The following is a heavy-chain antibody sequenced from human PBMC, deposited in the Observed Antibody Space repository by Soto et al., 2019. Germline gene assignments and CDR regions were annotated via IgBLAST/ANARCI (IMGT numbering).Heavy chain of an antibody. CDR2: INTGNGNT. V-gene: IGHV1-3*04. D-gene: IGHD3-9*01. CDR3: ARVFGTRFFDWGDYGMDV. CDR1: GYTFTSYA. Sequence: GASVKVSCKASGYTFTSYAMHWVRQAPGQRLEWMGWINTGNGNTKYSQKFQGRVTITRDTSASTAYMELSSLRSEDTAVYYCARVFGTRFFDWGDYGMDVWGQGTTVTVSS. J-gene: IGHJ6*02.